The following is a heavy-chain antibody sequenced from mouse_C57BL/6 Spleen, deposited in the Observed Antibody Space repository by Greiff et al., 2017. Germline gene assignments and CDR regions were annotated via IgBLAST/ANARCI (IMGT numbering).Heavy chain of an antibody. J-gene: IGHJ3*01. CDR2: INPSSGYT. CDR3: ASGAGSAWFAY. Sequence: VQLQQSGAELARPGASVKMSCKASGYTFTSYTMHWVKPRPGQGLEWIGYINPSSGYTKYNQKFKDKATLTADKSSSTSYMQLSSLTSEDSAVYYCASGAGSAWFAYWGQGTLVTVSA. CDR1: GYTFTSYT. V-gene: IGHV1-4*01.